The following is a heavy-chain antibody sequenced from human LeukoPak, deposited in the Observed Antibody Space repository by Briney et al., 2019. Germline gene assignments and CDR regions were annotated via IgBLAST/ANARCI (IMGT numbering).Heavy chain of an antibody. CDR3: ARHPIAVAGTGFDY. J-gene: IGHJ4*02. CDR2: IYYSGST. CDR1: GGSFSGYY. Sequence: SETLSLTCAVYGGSFSGYYWGWICQPPGKGLEWIGSIYYSGSTYYNPSLKSRVTISVDTSKNQFSLKLSSVTAADTAVYYCARHPIAVAGTGFDYWGQGTLVTVSS. V-gene: IGHV4-39*01. D-gene: IGHD6-19*01.